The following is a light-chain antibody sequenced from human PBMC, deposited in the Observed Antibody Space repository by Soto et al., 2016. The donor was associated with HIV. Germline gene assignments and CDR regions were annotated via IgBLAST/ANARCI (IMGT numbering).Light chain of an antibody. CDR2: DDS. V-gene: IGLV3-21*03. J-gene: IGLJ2*01. CDR1: NIGTKG. CDR3: QVWHSSTDHVV. Sequence: SYELTQPPSVSVAPGKTARISCGGNNIGTKGVHWYQQKPGQAPVLVVYDDSDRPSGIPERFSGSNSGNTATLTISRVEAGDEADYYCQVWHSSTDHVVFGGGTKLT.